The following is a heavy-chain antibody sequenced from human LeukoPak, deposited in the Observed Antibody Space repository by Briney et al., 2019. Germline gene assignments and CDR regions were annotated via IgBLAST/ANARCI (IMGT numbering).Heavy chain of an antibody. CDR1: GGSISSGGYY. V-gene: IGHV4-30-2*01. J-gene: IGHJ4*02. D-gene: IGHD2-15*01. Sequence: SETLSLTCTVSGGSISSGGYYWSWIRQPPGKGLEWIGYIYDSGNTYYNPSLKSRVTISLDTSKNQFFLNLVSVTGADTAVYYCARNVDSQAVNRGYFDSWGQGTLVTVSS. CDR2: IYDSGNT. CDR3: ARNVDSQAVNRGYFDS.